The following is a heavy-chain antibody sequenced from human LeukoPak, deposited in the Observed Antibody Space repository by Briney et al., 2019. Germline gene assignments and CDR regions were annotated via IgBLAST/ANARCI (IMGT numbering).Heavy chain of an antibody. J-gene: IGHJ4*02. V-gene: IGHV3-30*02. CDR2: IRYDGSNK. CDR1: GFTFSSYG. CDR3: AKDQYSGIQLWTIDY. D-gene: IGHD5-18*01. Sequence: GGSLRLSCAASGFTFSSYGMHWVRQAPGKGLEWVAFIRYDGSNKYYADSVKGRFTISRDNSKNTLYLQMNSLRAEDTAVYYCAKDQYSGIQLWTIDYWGQGTLVTVSS.